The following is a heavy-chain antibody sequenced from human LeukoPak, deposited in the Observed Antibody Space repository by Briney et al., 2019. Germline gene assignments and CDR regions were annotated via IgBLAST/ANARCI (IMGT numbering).Heavy chain of an antibody. D-gene: IGHD3-10*01. V-gene: IGHV4-59*01. CDR1: GGSISSYY. CDR2: IYYSGST. J-gene: IGHJ6*03. CDR3: ARIKMVRGVIKPGNYYYYYMDV. Sequence: SETLSLTCTVSGGSISSYYWSWIRQPPGKGLEWIGYIYYSGSTNYNPSLKSRVTISVDTSKNQFSLKLSSVTAADTAVYYCARIKMVRGVIKPGNYYYYYMDVWGKGTTVTISS.